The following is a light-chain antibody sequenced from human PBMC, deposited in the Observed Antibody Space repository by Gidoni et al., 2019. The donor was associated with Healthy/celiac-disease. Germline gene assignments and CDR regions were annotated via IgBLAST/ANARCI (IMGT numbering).Light chain of an antibody. Sequence: DIQITQPPSSLSASVGDRVTITCQASQDISNYLNWSQQKPGKAPNHQIYDASNLETGVPSRFSGSGSRTDFTFSISSLQPEDIATYYCQHYDNLLTEVTFGPGTKVDIK. CDR3: QHYDNLLTEVT. J-gene: IGKJ3*01. CDR1: QDISNY. V-gene: IGKV1-33*01. CDR2: DAS.